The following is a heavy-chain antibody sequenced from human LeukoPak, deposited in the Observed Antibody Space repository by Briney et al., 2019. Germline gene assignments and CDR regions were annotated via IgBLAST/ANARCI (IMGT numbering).Heavy chain of an antibody. Sequence: GASVKVSCKASGYTFTGYYMHWVRQAPGQGLEWMGWINPNSGGTNYAQKFQGRVTMARDTSISTAYMELSRLRSDDTAVYYCAREMDPSLGGYGDYDYYYYYMDVWGKGTTVTVSS. CDR1: GYTFTGYY. J-gene: IGHJ6*03. CDR2: INPNSGGT. D-gene: IGHD4-17*01. CDR3: AREMDPSLGGYGDYDYYYYYMDV. V-gene: IGHV1-2*02.